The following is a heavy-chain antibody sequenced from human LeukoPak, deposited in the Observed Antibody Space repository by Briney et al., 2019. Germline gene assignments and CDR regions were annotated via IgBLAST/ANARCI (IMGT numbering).Heavy chain of an antibody. CDR2: IYTSGST. D-gene: IGHD6-19*01. Sequence: SETLSLTCTVSGGSTSTYYWSWVRQPAGEGLEWIGHIYTSGSTYNPSLKSRVTMSVDTSKNQFSLKLNSVTAADTAVYYCARRHYSSGLDYWGQGILVTLSS. CDR1: GGSTSTYY. V-gene: IGHV4-4*07. CDR3: ARRHYSSGLDY. J-gene: IGHJ4*02.